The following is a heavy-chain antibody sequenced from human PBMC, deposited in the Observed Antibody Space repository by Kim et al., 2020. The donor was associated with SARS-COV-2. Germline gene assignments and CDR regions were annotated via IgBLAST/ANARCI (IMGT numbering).Heavy chain of an antibody. J-gene: IGHJ4*02. CDR2: ISWDGGST. D-gene: IGHD3-16*01. CDR3: AKSSWGYFDY. CDR1: GFTFDDYT. V-gene: IGHV3-43*01. Sequence: GGSLRLSCAASGFTFDDYTMHWVRQAPGKGLEWVSLISWDGGSTYYADSVKGRFTISRDNSKNSLYLQMNSLRTEDTALYYCAKSSWGYFDYWGQGTLVTVSS.